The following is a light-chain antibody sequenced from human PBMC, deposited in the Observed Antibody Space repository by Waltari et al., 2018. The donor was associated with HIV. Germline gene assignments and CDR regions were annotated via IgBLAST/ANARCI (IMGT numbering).Light chain of an antibody. CDR3: QQYYSTPPT. J-gene: IGKJ2*01. CDR2: GAS. CDR1: QSVSAY. Sequence: EIVLTQSPATLSLSPGERATLSCRASQSVSAYLAWYQQRPGQAPRLLIYGASNRATGIPVRFSGSGSGTDFTLTISSLQAEDVAVYYCQQYYSTPPTFGQGTKLEIK. V-gene: IGKV3-11*01.